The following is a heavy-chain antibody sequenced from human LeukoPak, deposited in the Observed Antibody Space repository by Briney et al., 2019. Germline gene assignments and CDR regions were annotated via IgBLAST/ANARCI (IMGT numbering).Heavy chain of an antibody. Sequence: GGSLRLSCAASGFTFSSYSTNWVRQAPGKGLEWVSSISSSSSYIYYADSVKGRFTISRDNAKNSLYLQMNSLRAEDTAVYYCARDKQLWPRTFDYWGQGTLVTVSS. D-gene: IGHD5-18*01. CDR1: GFTFSSYS. J-gene: IGHJ4*02. V-gene: IGHV3-21*03. CDR3: ARDKQLWPRTFDY. CDR2: ISSSSSYI.